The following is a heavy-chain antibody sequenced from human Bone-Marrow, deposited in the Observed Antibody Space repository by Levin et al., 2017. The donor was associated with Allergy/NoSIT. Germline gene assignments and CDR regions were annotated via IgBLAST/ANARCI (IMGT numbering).Heavy chain of an antibody. CDR1: GASISSGGYY. CDR3: ARAQIFYHSWGGVN. CDR2: SYSSGST. J-gene: IGHJ4*02. Sequence: ASETLSLTCSVSGASISSGGYYWNWIRQHPGKGLEWIGYSYSSGSTYYNPSLGGRAIISVDKSKNLFSLKINTVTAADTGVYYCARAQIFYHSWGGVNWGQGALVTVSS. D-gene: IGHD2-21*01. V-gene: IGHV4-31*03.